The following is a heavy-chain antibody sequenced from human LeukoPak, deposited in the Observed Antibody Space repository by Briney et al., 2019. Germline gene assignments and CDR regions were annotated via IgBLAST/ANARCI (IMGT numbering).Heavy chain of an antibody. D-gene: IGHD2-2*01. J-gene: IGHJ6*03. Sequence: SQTLSLTCTVSGGSISSGRYYWSWIRQPAGKGLEWIGRIYTSGSTNYNPSLKSRVTMSVDTSRNQFSLKLSSVTAADTAVYYCARAPAAAFRSSGYYYYMDVWGKGTTVTVPS. V-gene: IGHV4-61*02. CDR1: GGSISSGRYY. CDR3: ARAPAAAFRSSGYYYYMDV. CDR2: IYTSGST.